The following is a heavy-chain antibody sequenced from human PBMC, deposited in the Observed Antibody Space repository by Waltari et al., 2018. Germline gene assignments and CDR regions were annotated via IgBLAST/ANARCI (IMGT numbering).Heavy chain of an antibody. CDR2: ISGYNGDT. J-gene: IGHJ4*02. Sequence: QIQLVQSGAAVKKPGASVKVSCKDAVYIFPNYGITWVRQATGQGLEWMGWISGYNGDTKYEQSLQGRVTMTTDTSTTTAYMEIRSLRYDDTAVYYCARDDVDSSNFGGFWGQGTVVTVSS. V-gene: IGHV1-18*01. CDR3: ARDDVDSSNFGGF. D-gene: IGHD6-13*01. CDR1: VYIFPNYG.